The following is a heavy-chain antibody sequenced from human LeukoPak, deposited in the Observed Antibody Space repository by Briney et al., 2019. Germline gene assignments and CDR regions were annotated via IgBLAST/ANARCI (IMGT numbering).Heavy chain of an antibody. CDR3: ARDYYDSSGYYSWFDP. CDR2: IYYSGST. J-gene: IGHJ5*02. V-gene: IGHV4-59*01. Sequence: SETLSLTCTVSGGSISSYYWSWIRQPPGKGLEWIGYIYYSGSTNYNPPLKSRVTISVDTSKNQFSLKLSSVTAADTAVYYCARDYYDSSGYYSWFDPWGQGTLVTVSS. CDR1: GGSISSYY. D-gene: IGHD3-22*01.